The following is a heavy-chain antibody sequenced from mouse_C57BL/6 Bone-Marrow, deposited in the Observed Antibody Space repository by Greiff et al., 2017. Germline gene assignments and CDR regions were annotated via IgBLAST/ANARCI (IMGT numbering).Heavy chain of an antibody. CDR1: GYTFTSYD. CDR2: IYPRDGST. V-gene: IGHV1-85*01. CDR3: AREEYYGSSDWYFDV. D-gene: IGHD1-1*01. J-gene: IGHJ1*03. Sequence: QVQLQQSGPELVKPGASVKLSCKASGYTFTSYDIHWVKQRPGQGLEWIGWIYPRDGSTKYNEKFKGKATLTVDTSSSTAYMELHSLTSEDSAVYFCAREEYYGSSDWYFDVWGTGTTVTVSS.